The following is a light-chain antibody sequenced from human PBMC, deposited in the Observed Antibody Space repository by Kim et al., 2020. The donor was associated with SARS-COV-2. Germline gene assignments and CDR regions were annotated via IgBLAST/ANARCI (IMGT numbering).Light chain of an antibody. CDR2: KDS. J-gene: IGLJ2*01. CDR3: QSADSSGTYVV. CDR1: ALPKQY. V-gene: IGLV3-25*03. Sequence: SYELTQPPSVSVPPGQTARITCSGDALPKQYAYWYQQKPGQAPVLVIYKDSERPSGIPERFSGSSSGTTVTLTISGVQAEDEAAYYCQSADSSGTYVVFGGGTQLTVL.